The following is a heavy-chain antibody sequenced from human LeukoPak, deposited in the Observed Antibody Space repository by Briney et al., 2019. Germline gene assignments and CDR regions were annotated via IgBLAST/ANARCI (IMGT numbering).Heavy chain of an antibody. CDR1: GSTFSSYA. CDR3: ATQYTGYSSGWWGINY. J-gene: IGHJ4*02. Sequence: GGSLRLSCAASGSTFSSYALSWVRQAPGKGLEWVSAISSSGGSTYYADSVKGRFTISRDNSKNTLYLQMNSLRAEDTAVYYCATQYTGYSSGWWGINYWGQGTPVTVSS. V-gene: IGHV3-23*01. CDR2: ISSSGGST. D-gene: IGHD6-19*01.